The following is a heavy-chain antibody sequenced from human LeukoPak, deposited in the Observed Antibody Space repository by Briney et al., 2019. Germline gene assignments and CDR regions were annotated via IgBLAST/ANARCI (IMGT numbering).Heavy chain of an antibody. D-gene: IGHD2/OR15-2a*01. CDR3: AKTEIVTGGMDV. CDR1: GFTFSSYS. V-gene: IGHV3-23*01. Sequence: GGSLRLSCAASGFTFSSYSMNWVRQAPGKGLEWVSAISGSGGSTYYADSVKGRFTISRDNSKNTLYLQMNSLRAEDTAVYYCAKTEIVTGGMDVLGQGATVNVSS. CDR2: ISGSGGST. J-gene: IGHJ6*02.